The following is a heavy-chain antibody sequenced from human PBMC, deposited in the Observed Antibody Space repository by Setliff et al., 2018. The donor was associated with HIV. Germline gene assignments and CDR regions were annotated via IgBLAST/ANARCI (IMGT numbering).Heavy chain of an antibody. D-gene: IGHD5-18*01. V-gene: IGHV4-4*02. CDR2: IYHGGST. CDR1: GGSISSSNW. Sequence: SETLSLTCAVSGGSISSSNWWSWVRQPPGKGLEWIGEIYHGGSTNYNPSLKSRVTISVDKSKNQFSLKLSSVTAADTAVYYCARATPGYNYGSRHAFDSWGQGTKVTVSS. J-gene: IGHJ3*02. CDR3: ARATPGYNYGSRHAFDS.